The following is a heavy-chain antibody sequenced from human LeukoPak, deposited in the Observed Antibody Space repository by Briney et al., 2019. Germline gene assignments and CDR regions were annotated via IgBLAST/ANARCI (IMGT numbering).Heavy chain of an antibody. CDR1: GGSFSGYY. V-gene: IGHV3-11*01. Sequence: LSLTCAVYGGSFSGYYMSWIRQAPGKGLEWVSYISSSGSTIYYADSVKGRFTISRDNAKNSLYLQMNSLRAEDTAVYYCAREHYYGSGSYDYWGQGTLVTVSS. CDR3: AREHYYGSGSYDY. J-gene: IGHJ4*02. D-gene: IGHD3-10*01. CDR2: ISSSGSTI.